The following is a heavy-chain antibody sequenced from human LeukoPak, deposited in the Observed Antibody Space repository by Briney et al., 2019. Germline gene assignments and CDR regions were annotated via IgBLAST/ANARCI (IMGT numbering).Heavy chain of an antibody. D-gene: IGHD2-15*01. CDR2: INSDGSST. J-gene: IGHJ4*02. CDR3: TTAPVVVAAPYY. CDR1: GFTFSSYW. V-gene: IGHV3-74*01. Sequence: GGSLRLSCAASGFTFSSYWMHWVRQAPGKGLVWVSRINSDGSSTSYADSVKGRFTISRDNAKNTLYLQMNSLKTEDTAVYYCTTAPVVVAAPYYWGQGTLVTVSP.